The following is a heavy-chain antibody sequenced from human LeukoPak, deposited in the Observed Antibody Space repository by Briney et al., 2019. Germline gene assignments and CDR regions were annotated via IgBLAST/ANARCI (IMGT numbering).Heavy chain of an antibody. CDR3: ARTSLRSFYGMDV. CDR2: IYYSGST. V-gene: IGHV4-59*08. D-gene: IGHD2-15*01. CDR1: GGSISSYY. Sequence: PSETLSLTCTVSGGSISSYYWSWIRQPLGKGLEWIGYIYYSGSTNYNPSLKSRVTISVDTSKNQFSLKLSSVTAADTAVYYCARTSLRSFYGMDVWGQGTTVTVSS. J-gene: IGHJ6*02.